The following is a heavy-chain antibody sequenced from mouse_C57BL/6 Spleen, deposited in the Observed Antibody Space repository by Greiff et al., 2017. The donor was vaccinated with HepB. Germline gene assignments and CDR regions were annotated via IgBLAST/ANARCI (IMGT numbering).Heavy chain of an antibody. J-gene: IGHJ3*01. V-gene: IGHV14-2*01. CDR1: GFNIKDYY. Sequence: EVKVEESGAELVKPGASVKLSCTASGFNIKDYYMHWVKQRTEQGLEWIGRIDPEDGETKYAPKFPGKATITADTSSNTAYLQLSSLTSEDTAVYYCARSRWDPFAYWGQGTLVTVSA. D-gene: IGHD4-1*01. CDR2: IDPEDGET. CDR3: ARSRWDPFAY.